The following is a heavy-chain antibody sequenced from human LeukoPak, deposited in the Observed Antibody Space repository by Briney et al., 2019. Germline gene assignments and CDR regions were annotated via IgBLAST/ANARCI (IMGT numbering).Heavy chain of an antibody. V-gene: IGHV3-49*03. CDR2: IRSKAYGGTT. Sequence: GGSLRLSCTASGFTFGDYAMSWFRQAPGKGLEWVGFIRSKAYGGTTEYAASVKGRFTISRDDSKSIAYLQMNSLKTEDTAVYYCTREGGVRPYYDILTGSAGFDYWGQGTLVTVSS. CDR1: GFTFGDYA. D-gene: IGHD3-9*01. J-gene: IGHJ4*02. CDR3: TREGGVRPYYDILTGSAGFDY.